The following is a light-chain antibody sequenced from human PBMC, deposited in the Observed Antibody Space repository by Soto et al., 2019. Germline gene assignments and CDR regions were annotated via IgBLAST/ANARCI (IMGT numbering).Light chain of an antibody. J-gene: IGKJ5*01. CDR3: QQYDTLPIT. Sequence: ILLTQSPDSLAVSLGGRATIKCKSSQSVLYSSNGKNYLAWYQQKPGQPPNLLIYWASTRKSGVPDRFSGSGSGTDFTLTISSLQAEDVAVYYCQQYDTLPITFGQGTRLEI. CDR2: WAS. CDR1: QSVLYSSNGKNY. V-gene: IGKV4-1*01.